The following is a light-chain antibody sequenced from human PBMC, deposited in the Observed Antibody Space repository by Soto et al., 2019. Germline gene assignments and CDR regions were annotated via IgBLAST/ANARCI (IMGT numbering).Light chain of an antibody. Sequence: EMVLTQSPGTLSLSPGERATLSCRASQSVSSSYLAWYQQKPGQAPRPLIYGASSRAIGIPDSFSGSGSGTDFTLTISRLEPEDFAVYYCQQYGSSPWTFGQGTKVDIK. V-gene: IGKV3-20*01. CDR2: GAS. CDR1: QSVSSSY. CDR3: QQYGSSPWT. J-gene: IGKJ1*01.